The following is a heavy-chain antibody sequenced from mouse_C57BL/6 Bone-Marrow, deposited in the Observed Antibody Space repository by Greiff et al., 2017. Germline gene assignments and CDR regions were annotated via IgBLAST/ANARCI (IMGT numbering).Heavy chain of an antibody. V-gene: IGHV14-4*01. Sequence: EVKLQESGAELVRPGASVKLSCTASGFNIKDDYMHWVKQRPEQGLEWIGWIDPENGDTAYASKFQGKATITVDTSSNTAYLQLSSLTSEDTAVYYCTRIAYWCQGTLVTVSA. CDR3: TRIAY. CDR2: IDPENGDT. CDR1: GFNIKDDY. J-gene: IGHJ3*01.